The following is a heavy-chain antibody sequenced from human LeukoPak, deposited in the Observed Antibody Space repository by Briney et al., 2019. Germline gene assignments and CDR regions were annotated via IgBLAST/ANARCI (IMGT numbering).Heavy chain of an antibody. J-gene: IGHJ4*02. CDR2: IHYSGST. V-gene: IGHV4-39*01. Sequence: SETLSLTCTVSGGSIDNSHYYWGWIRQPPGEGLEWIVSIHYSGSTHYNPSLKSRVTISVDTSKNQFSLKLSSVTAADTAVYYCVRLASGLIDYWGQGTLVTVSS. CDR1: GGSIDNSHYY. D-gene: IGHD6-19*01. CDR3: VRLASGLIDY.